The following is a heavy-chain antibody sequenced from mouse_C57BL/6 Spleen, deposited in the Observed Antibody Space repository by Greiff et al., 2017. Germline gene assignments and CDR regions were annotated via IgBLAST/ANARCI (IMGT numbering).Heavy chain of an antibody. CDR1: GFTFSDYG. J-gene: IGHJ1*03. V-gene: IGHV5-17*01. Sequence: EVKLQESGGGLVKPGGSLKLSCAASGFTFSDYGMHWVRQAPETGLEWVAYISSGSSTIYYADTVKGRFTISRDNAKNTLFLQMTSLRSEDTAMYYCARACPAGTRWYFDVWGTGTTGTVAS. CDR3: ARACPAGTRWYFDV. CDR2: ISSGSSTI. D-gene: IGHD4-1*01.